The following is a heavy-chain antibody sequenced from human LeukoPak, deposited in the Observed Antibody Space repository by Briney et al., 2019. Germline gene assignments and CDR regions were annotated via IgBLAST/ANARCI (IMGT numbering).Heavy chain of an antibody. CDR1: GFTFRRYG. CDR3: AKELTERWLIDAFDI. D-gene: IGHD6-19*01. Sequence: GGSLRLSCAASGFTFRRYGMSWVRQAPGKGLEWVSAISGSGGSTYYGDSVKGRFTISRDNSKNTLYLQMNSLRAEDTAVYYCAKELTERWLIDAFDIWGQGTVVTVSS. V-gene: IGHV3-23*01. J-gene: IGHJ3*02. CDR2: ISGSGGST.